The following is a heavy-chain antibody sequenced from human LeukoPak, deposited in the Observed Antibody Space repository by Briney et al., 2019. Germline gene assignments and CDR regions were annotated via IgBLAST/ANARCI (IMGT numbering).Heavy chain of an antibody. CDR2: IYYSGTT. Sequence: PPETLSLTCIVSGGSISGYYWSWIRQPPGKTLEWIGYIYYSGTTNYNPSLKSRITISKDTSKNQFSLKLTSVTAADTAVYYCARSRSRGYSGDFDCWGQGTLVTVSA. J-gene: IGHJ4*02. V-gene: IGHV4-59*01. CDR1: GGSISGYY. D-gene: IGHD5-12*01. CDR3: ARSRSRGYSGDFDC.